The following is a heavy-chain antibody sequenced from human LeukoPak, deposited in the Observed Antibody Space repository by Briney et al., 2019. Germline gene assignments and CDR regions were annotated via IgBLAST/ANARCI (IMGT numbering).Heavy chain of an antibody. CDR3: AKGGIVAAPLYNWFDP. D-gene: IGHD6-13*01. CDR2: IRYEGSNK. CDR1: RLTFSSYG. J-gene: IGHJ5*02. V-gene: IGHV3-30*02. Sequence: PGGSLRLSCAASRLTFSSYGMHWVRQAPGKGLEWVAFIRYEGSNKYYADSVKVRFTISRDNSKNTLYLQMNSLRADDTAVYYSAKGGIVAAPLYNWFDPWGQGTLVTVSS.